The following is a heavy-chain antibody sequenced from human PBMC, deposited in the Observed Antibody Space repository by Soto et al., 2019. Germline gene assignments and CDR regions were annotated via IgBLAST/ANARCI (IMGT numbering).Heavy chain of an antibody. Sequence: QLQLQESGPGLVKPSATLSLTCTVSGGSISSSSYYWGWIRQPPGKGLEWIGSIYYSGSTYYNPSLKSRVTMSVDTSKNQVSLKLSSVTAADTAVYYCARQTVTTFVGTWLGYFDYWGQGTLVTVSS. D-gene: IGHD4-17*01. J-gene: IGHJ4*02. V-gene: IGHV4-39*01. CDR2: IYYSGST. CDR1: GGSISSSSYY. CDR3: ARQTVTTFVGTWLGYFDY.